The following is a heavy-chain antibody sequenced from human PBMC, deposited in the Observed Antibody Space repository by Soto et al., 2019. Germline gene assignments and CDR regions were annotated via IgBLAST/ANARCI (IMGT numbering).Heavy chain of an antibody. D-gene: IGHD7-27*01. CDR3: AKGPRNGGFDY. J-gene: IGHJ4*02. CDR2: MNPNNGNT. CDR1: GYAFTSDD. Sequence: QVQLVQSGAEVKKPGASVKISCKASGYAFTSDDFNWVRQATGQGREWMGWMNPNNGNTAYAQKFQGRVTMTRDTSIGTAYMELRSLTSEHTAVYYCAKGPRNGGFDYWGQGTLVTVSS. V-gene: IGHV1-8*01.